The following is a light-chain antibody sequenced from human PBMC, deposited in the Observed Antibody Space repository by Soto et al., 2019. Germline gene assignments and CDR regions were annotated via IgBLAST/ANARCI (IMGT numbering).Light chain of an antibody. CDR2: DAS. Sequence: EIVLTQSPATLSLSPGERATLSCRASQSVSSYLAWYQHKPGQAPRLLIYDASNRATGIPARFSGSGSGTDFTLPISSLEPEDFAVYYCQQRSNWPRLTFGGGTKVEIK. V-gene: IGKV3-11*01. CDR3: QQRSNWPRLT. J-gene: IGKJ4*01. CDR1: QSVSSY.